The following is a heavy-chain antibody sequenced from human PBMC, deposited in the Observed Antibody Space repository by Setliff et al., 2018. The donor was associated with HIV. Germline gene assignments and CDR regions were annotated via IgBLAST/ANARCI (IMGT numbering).Heavy chain of an antibody. D-gene: IGHD3-22*01. V-gene: IGHV3-74*01. CDR3: ARDLALRYDSSGSW. CDR2: INTDGSST. J-gene: IGHJ4*02. CDR1: GFTFSSYW. Sequence: PGGSLRLSCAASGFTFSSYWMHWVRQAPGRGLVWVPRINTDGSSTSYADSVKGRFTISRDNAKNTLYLQMNSLRAEDTAVYYCARDLALRYDSSGSWWGQGTLVTVSS.